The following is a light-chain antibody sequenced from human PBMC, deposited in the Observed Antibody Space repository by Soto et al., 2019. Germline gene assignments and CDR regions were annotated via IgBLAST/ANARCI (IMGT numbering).Light chain of an antibody. V-gene: IGKV3-20*01. CDR2: DTS. CDR1: QSVGRRS. Sequence: IVLTQSPGTLPLSPGQRATLSCRASQSVGRRSLAWYQQKPGQAPMLLIYDTSERASDIPDRFSGSGSGTDFTLTSSRLVPEDFAVYYCQYQGTFGGGTKGEIK. J-gene: IGKJ4*01. CDR3: QYQGT.